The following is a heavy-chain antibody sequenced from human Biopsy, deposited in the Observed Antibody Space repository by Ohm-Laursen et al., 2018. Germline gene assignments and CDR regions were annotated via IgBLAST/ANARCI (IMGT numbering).Heavy chain of an antibody. CDR2: INPNSGGT. Sequence: SVKVSCKASGYTFTDSYMHWVRQAPGQGLEWMGWINPNSGGTNYAQKFQGRITMTRDTSMSTAYMELNRLRSDDTAVYYCARGGLNYWYFDLWGRGTLVTVSS. V-gene: IGHV1-2*02. J-gene: IGHJ2*01. CDR3: ARGGLNYWYFDL. CDR1: GYTFTDSY. D-gene: IGHD1-26*01.